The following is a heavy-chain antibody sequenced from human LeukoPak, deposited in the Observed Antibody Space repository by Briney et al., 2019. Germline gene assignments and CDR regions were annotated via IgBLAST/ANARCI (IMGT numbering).Heavy chain of an antibody. CDR1: GFTFSSYW. CDR3: ARDLSERAAAGPFDY. Sequence: GGSLRLSCAASGFTFSSYWMHWVRHAPGKGLVWVSRINSDGSSTSYADSVKGRFTISRDNAKNTLYLQMNSLRAEDTAVYYCARDLSERAAAGPFDYWGQGTLVTVSS. CDR2: INSDGSST. D-gene: IGHD6-13*01. V-gene: IGHV3-74*01. J-gene: IGHJ4*02.